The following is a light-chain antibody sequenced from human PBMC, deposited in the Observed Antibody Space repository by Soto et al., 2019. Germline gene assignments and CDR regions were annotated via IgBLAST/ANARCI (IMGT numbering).Light chain of an antibody. J-gene: IGKJ1*01. V-gene: IGKV3-20*01. CDR1: QSVSNNY. CDR3: QQYVTSSPRT. Sequence: EIVLTQSPGTLSLSPGERATLSFRASQSVSNNYLAWYQQKPGQAPRLLIYGASNRATGIPDRFSGSGSGTDFTLTITRLEPEDFAVYYCQQYVTSSPRTFGQGTKV. CDR2: GAS.